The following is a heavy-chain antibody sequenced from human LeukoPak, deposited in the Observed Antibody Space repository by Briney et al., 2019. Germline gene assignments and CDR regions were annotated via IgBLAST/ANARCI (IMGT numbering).Heavy chain of an antibody. Sequence: GGSLSLSCAASGFTLIRYARRGVGQAPGRGRAGVAVIWYGGSNKYYADSVKGRFTISRDNSKNTVYLQMNSLRAEDTAVYYCAVWGNDAFDIWGEGTMVTVSS. CDR2: IWYGGSNK. J-gene: IGHJ3*02. CDR3: AVWGNDAFDI. V-gene: IGHV3-30*04. CDR1: GFTLIRYA. D-gene: IGHD3-16*01.